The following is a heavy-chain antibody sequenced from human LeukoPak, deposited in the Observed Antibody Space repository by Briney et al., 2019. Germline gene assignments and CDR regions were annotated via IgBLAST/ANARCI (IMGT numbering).Heavy chain of an antibody. Sequence: ASVKVSCKASGYTFTGYYMHWVRQAPGQGLEWMGWINPNSGGTNYAQKFQGRVTMTRDTSISTAYMELSRLRSDDTAVYYCARAAVAGTEWFDPWGQGTLVTVSS. CDR2: INPNSGGT. D-gene: IGHD6-19*01. V-gene: IGHV1-2*02. J-gene: IGHJ5*02. CDR1: GYTFTGYY. CDR3: ARAAVAGTEWFDP.